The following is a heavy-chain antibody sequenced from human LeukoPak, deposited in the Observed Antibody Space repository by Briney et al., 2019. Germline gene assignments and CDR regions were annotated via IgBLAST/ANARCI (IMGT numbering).Heavy chain of an antibody. CDR2: MNPNSGNT. J-gene: IGHJ6*03. Sequence: ASVKVSCKASGYTFTSYDINWVRQATGQGLEWMGWMNPNSGNTGYAQKFQGIVTRTRNTSISTAYMELSSLRSEDTAVYYCARVGGTYYGGTIYYYYYMDVWGKGTTVTISS. CDR3: ARVGGTYYGGTIYYYYYMDV. D-gene: IGHD4-23*01. CDR1: GYTFTSYD. V-gene: IGHV1-8*01.